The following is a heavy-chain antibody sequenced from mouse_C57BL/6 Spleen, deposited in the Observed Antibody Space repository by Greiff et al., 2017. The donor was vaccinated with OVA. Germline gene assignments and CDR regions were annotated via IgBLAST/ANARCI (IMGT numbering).Heavy chain of an antibody. CDR2: IWSCGST. D-gene: IGHD4-1*01. CDR1: GFSLTSYG. J-gene: IGHJ4*01. Sequence: VQLQQSGPGLVQPSQSLSITCTVSGFSLTSYGVHWVRQSPGKGLEWLGVIWSCGSTAYNAAFISRLSISKDNSKSQVFFKMNSLQADDTAIYYCARNNLGPYAMDYWGQGTSVTVSS. V-gene: IGHV2-2*01. CDR3: ARNNLGPYAMDY.